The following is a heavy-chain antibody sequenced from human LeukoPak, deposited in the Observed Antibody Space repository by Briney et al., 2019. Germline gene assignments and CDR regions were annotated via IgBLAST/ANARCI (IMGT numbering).Heavy chain of an antibody. CDR3: ARDPGPPSTPYFDY. D-gene: IGHD2-15*01. J-gene: IGHJ4*02. Sequence: GASVKVSCKASGYTFTGYYMHWVRQAPGQGLEWMGWINPNSGGTNYAQKFQGRVTMTRDTSISTAYMELSRLRSDDTAVYYCARDPGPPSTPYFDYWGQGTLVTVSS. V-gene: IGHV1-2*02. CDR2: INPNSGGT. CDR1: GYTFTGYY.